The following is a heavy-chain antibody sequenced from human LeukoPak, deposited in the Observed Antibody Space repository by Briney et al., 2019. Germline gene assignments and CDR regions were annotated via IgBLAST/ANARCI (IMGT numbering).Heavy chain of an antibody. CDR1: GYTFTGYY. V-gene: IGHV1-2*02. D-gene: IGHD2-2*01. Sequence: ASVKVSCKASGYTFTGYYMHWVRQAPGQGLEWMGWINPNSGGTNYAQKFQGRVTMTRDTSISTAYMELSRLRSDDTAVYYCARDSMPQGFYYYYYYMDVWGKGTTVTISS. CDR2: INPNSGGT. J-gene: IGHJ6*03. CDR3: ARDSMPQGFYYYYYYMDV.